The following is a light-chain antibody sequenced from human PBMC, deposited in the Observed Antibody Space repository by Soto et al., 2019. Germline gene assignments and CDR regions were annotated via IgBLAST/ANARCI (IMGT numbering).Light chain of an antibody. Sequence: IVLTQSPGTLSLSPGQRATLSCRASQSVSSGNLAWYQQKPGQAPRLLIYGTSNRATGIPDRFTGSGSGTEFTLTISSLQSEDFAVYYCQQYNNWPPWTFGQGTKVDI. CDR1: QSVSSGN. CDR3: QQYNNWPPWT. CDR2: GTS. J-gene: IGKJ1*01. V-gene: IGKV3D-15*01.